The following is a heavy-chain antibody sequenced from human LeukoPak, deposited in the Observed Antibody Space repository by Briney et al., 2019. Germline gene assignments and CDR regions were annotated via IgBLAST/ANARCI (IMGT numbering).Heavy chain of an antibody. D-gene: IGHD2-2*01. CDR2: IYTSGGT. CDR1: GCSISNLDYY. Sequence: SETLSLTCTVSGCSISNLDYYWTWIRQPAGNRLEWIGRIYTSGGTNYNPSLKSRVTMSVDKSKNQISLNLASLTAADTALYYCAGRGSSSGTFDVWGPGTFVTVSS. CDR3: AGRGSSSGTFDV. V-gene: IGHV4-4*07. J-gene: IGHJ3*01.